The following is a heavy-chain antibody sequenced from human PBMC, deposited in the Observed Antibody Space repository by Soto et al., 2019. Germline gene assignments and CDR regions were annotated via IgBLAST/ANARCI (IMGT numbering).Heavy chain of an antibody. CDR3: ARHGRYVAHYFDY. V-gene: IGHV4-39*01. Sequence: KPSETLSLTCTVSGGSISSSSYYWGWIRQPPGKGLEWIGSIYYSGSTYYNPSLKSRVTISVDTSKNQFSLKLSSVTAADTAVYYCARHGRYVAHYFDYWGQGTLVTVSS. D-gene: IGHD5-12*01. CDR2: IYYSGST. CDR1: GGSISSSSYY. J-gene: IGHJ4*02.